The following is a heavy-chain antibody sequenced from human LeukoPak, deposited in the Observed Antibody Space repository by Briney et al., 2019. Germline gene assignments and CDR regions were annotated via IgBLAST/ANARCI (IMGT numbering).Heavy chain of an antibody. CDR2: IGTTNTI. CDR1: GFTLSSYN. Sequence: GGSLTLSCAASGFTLSSYNMNWVRQAPGKGLGWVLYIGTTNTIYYPDSVRGRFTISRDNAENSVFLQMNSLRAEDTAVYYCARATLSRVSLLDYWGQGSLVTVSS. CDR3: ARATLSRVSLLDY. J-gene: IGHJ4*02. V-gene: IGHV3-48*01. D-gene: IGHD2-2*01.